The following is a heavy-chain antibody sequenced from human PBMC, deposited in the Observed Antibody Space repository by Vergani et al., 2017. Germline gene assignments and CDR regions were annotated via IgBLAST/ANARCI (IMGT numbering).Heavy chain of an antibody. D-gene: IGHD3-16*01. V-gene: IGHV3-30*02. CDR1: GFTFSNYG. CDR2: IRYDGSNK. CDR3: AKETRGAFDI. Sequence: QVQLVESGGGVVQPGGSLRLSCGASGFTFSNYGMHWVRQAPGKGLEWVTFIRYDGSNKYYADSVKGRFTISRDNSKNTLYLQMNSLRAEDTAVYYCAKETRGAFDIWGQGTMVTVSS. J-gene: IGHJ3*02.